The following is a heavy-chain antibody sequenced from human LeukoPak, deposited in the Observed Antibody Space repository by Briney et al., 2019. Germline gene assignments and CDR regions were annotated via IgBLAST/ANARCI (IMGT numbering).Heavy chain of an antibody. Sequence: ASVKVSCKASGYTFTSYGISWVRQAPGQGLEWMGWISAYNGNTNYAQKLQGRVTMTTDTSTSTAHMELRSLRSDDTAVYYCARFDSRRGFGELWGQGTLVTVSS. V-gene: IGHV1-18*01. D-gene: IGHD3-10*01. CDR1: GYTFTSYG. CDR3: ARFDSRRGFGEL. J-gene: IGHJ4*02. CDR2: ISAYNGNT.